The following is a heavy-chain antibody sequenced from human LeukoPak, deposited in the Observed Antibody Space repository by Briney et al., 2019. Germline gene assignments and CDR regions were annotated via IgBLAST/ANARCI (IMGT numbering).Heavy chain of an antibody. V-gene: IGHV3-9*01. CDR2: INWNSGSI. CDR3: ANGRAVAGPFDY. D-gene: IGHD6-19*01. CDR1: GFSFEDYA. Sequence: GGSLRLSCVASGFSFEDYAMHWVRQAPGKGLEWVSGINWNSGSIGYADSVKGRFTISRDNDKNYLYLQMNSLRAEDTALYYCANGRAVAGPFDYWGQGIMVTVSS. J-gene: IGHJ4*02.